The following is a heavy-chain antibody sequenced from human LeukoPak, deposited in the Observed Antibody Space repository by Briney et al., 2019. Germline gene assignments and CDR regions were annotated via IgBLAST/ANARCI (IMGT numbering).Heavy chain of an antibody. V-gene: IGHV4-30-4*01. CDR1: GGSINSGDYY. J-gene: IGHJ1*01. CDR3: ARDREGYGDGYFQH. Sequence: SQTLSLTCAVSGGSINSGDYYWTWIRQPPGKGLEWFGYIHHSGSTYYNPSLKSRVTMSVDTSKNQFSLRLSSVTAADTAVYYCARDREGYGDGYFQHWGQGTLVTVSS. D-gene: IGHD4-17*01. CDR2: IHHSGST.